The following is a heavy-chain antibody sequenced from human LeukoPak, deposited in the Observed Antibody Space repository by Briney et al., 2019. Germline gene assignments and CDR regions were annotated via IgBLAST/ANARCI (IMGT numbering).Heavy chain of an antibody. CDR2: ISSSSSYI. Sequence: PGGSLRLSCAASGFTFSSYSMNWVRQAPGKGLEWVSSISSSSSYIYYADSVKGRSTISRDNAKNSLYLQMNSLRAEDTAVYYCARERVSGYGAAADYWGQGTLVTGSS. CDR1: GFTFSSYS. J-gene: IGHJ4*02. V-gene: IGHV3-21*01. D-gene: IGHD5-12*01. CDR3: ARERVSGYGAAADY.